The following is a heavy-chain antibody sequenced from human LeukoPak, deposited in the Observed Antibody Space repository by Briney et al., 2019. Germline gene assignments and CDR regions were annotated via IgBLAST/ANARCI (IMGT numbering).Heavy chain of an antibody. J-gene: IGHJ4*02. V-gene: IGHV3-30-3*01. Sequence: GGSLRLSCAASGFTFSSYAMHWVRQAPGKGLEWVAVISYDGSNKYYADSVKGRFTISRDNSKNTLYLQMNSLRAEDTAVYYCARTSLGYSRYYFDYWGQGTLVTVSS. CDR3: ARTSLGYSRYYFDY. D-gene: IGHD5-18*01. CDR2: ISYDGSNK. CDR1: GFTFSSYA.